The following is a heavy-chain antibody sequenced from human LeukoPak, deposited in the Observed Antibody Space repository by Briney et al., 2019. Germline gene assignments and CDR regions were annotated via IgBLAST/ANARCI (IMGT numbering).Heavy chain of an antibody. V-gene: IGHV3-30*18. Sequence: GRSLRLSCAASGFTFSSYGMHWVRQAPGKGLEWVAVISYDGSNKYYADSVKGRFTISRDNSKGTLYLQMNSLRAEDTAVYYCAKSSGTSGYYYVGDYWGQGTLVTVSS. CDR3: AKSSGTSGYYYVGDY. D-gene: IGHD3-22*01. CDR1: GFTFSSYG. J-gene: IGHJ4*02. CDR2: ISYDGSNK.